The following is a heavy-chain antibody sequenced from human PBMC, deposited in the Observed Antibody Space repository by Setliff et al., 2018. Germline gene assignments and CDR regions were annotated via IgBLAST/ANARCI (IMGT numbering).Heavy chain of an antibody. J-gene: IGHJ4*02. CDR3: ARDPALTALIYNFWSGQLDY. D-gene: IGHD3-3*01. CDR1: GFTFSIYS. Sequence: GGSLRLSCAASGFTFSIYSMNWLRQAPGKGLEWVSYISSGSISTTHYADSVRGRFTVSRDNAKNTLYLEMNSLRAEDTAVYYCARDPALTALIYNFWSGQLDYWGQGTLVTVSS. CDR2: ISSGSISTT. V-gene: IGHV3-48*01.